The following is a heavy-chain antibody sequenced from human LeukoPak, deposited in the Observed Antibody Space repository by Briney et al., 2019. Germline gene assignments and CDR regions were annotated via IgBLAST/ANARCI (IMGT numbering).Heavy chain of an antibody. CDR1: GGSISSYY. CDR2: IYTSGST. D-gene: IGHD3-10*01. J-gene: IGHJ4*02. CDR3: ARGVDGSGNYDRPSFDY. V-gene: IGHV4-4*07. Sequence: PSETLSLTCTVSGGSISSYYWSWIRQPAGKGLEWIGRIYTSGSTNYNPSLKSRVTISVDTSKNQFSLKLSSVTAADTAVYYCARGVDGSGNYDRPSFDYWGQGTLVTVSS.